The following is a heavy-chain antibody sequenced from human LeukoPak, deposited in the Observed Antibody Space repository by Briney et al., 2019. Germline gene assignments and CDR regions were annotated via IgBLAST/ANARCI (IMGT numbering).Heavy chain of an antibody. CDR2: IYYSGST. Sequence: SETLSLTCTVSGGSISSSSYYWGWIRQPPGKGLEWIGYIYYSGSTNYNPSLKSRVTISVDTSKNQFSLKLSSVTAADTAVYYCAREEALLNGDYLNWFDPWGQGTLVTVSS. CDR3: AREEALLNGDYLNWFDP. CDR1: GGSISSSSYY. D-gene: IGHD4-17*01. V-gene: IGHV4-61*05. J-gene: IGHJ5*02.